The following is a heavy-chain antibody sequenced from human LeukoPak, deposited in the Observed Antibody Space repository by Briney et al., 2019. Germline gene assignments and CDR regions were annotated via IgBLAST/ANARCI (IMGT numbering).Heavy chain of an antibody. CDR2: IYYSGST. J-gene: IGHJ6*03. CDR3: ARDRVVVVPAAIPSYYMDV. V-gene: IGHV4-59*01. Sequence: SETLSLTCTVPGGSISSYYWSWIRQPPGKGLEWIGYIYYSGSTNYNPSLKSRVTISVDTSKNQFSLKLSSVTAADTAVYYCARDRVVVVPAAIPSYYMDVWGKGTTVTVSS. CDR1: GGSISSYY. D-gene: IGHD2-2*01.